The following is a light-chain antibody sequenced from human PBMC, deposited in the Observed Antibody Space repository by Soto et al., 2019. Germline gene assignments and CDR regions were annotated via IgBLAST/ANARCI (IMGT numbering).Light chain of an antibody. CDR3: SSYTSSSTLV. V-gene: IGLV2-14*01. CDR2: DVS. Sequence: QSVLTQPASVSGSPGQSITISCTGTSSVVGGYNYVSWYQQHPGKAPKLMIYDVSNRPSGVSNRFSGSKSGNTASLTISGLQAEDEADYYCSSYTSSSTLVFGGGTKLTVL. J-gene: IGLJ2*01. CDR1: SSVVGGYNY.